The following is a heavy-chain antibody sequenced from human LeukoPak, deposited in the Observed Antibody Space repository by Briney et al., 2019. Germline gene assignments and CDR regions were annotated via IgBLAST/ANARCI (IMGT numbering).Heavy chain of an antibody. CDR1: GGSFSGYY. D-gene: IGHD1-26*01. CDR3: ARGRLRATTGFYYFDY. Sequence: LSETLSLTCAVYGGSFSGYYWSWIRQPPGKGLEWIGEINHSGSTNYNPSLKSRVTISVDTSKNQFSLKLSSVTAADTAVYYCARGRLRATTGFYYFDYWGQGTLVTVSS. V-gene: IGHV4-34*01. CDR2: INHSGST. J-gene: IGHJ4*02.